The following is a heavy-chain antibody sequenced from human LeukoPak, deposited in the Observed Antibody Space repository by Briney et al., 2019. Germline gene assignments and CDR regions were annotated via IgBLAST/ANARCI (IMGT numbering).Heavy chain of an antibody. Sequence: SETLSLTCAVYGGSFSGYYWSWIRQPPGKGLEWIGEISHSGSTNYNPSLKSRVTISVDTSKNQFSLKLSSVTAADTAVYYCARGPTGTPGYFDYWGQGTLVTVSS. D-gene: IGHD1-1*01. V-gene: IGHV4-34*01. CDR2: ISHSGST. J-gene: IGHJ4*02. CDR1: GGSFSGYY. CDR3: ARGPTGTPGYFDY.